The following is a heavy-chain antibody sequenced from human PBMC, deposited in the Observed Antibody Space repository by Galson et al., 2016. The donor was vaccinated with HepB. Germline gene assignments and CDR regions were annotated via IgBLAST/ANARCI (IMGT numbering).Heavy chain of an antibody. D-gene: IGHD3-16*01. CDR2: ISSSSAI. CDR3: GKHGGFDY. J-gene: IGHJ4*02. V-gene: IGHV3-48*01. Sequence: SLRLSCAASGFTFSTYSMHWVRQAPGKGLEWVSYISSSSAIYYADSVKGRFTISRDNSKNTLYLYMNNLTAGDTAIYYCGKHGGFDYWGQGALVTVSS. CDR1: GFTFSTYS.